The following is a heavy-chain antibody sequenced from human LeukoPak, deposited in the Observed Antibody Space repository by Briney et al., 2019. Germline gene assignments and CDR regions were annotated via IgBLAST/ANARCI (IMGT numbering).Heavy chain of an antibody. J-gene: IGHJ4*02. CDR3: ARDRSDAWRHFDY. CDR1: GGSISSSNW. CDR2: IYHSGST. V-gene: IGHV4-4*02. Sequence: SGTLSLTCAVSGGSISSSNWWSWVRQPPGKGLEWIGEIYHSGSTNYNPSLKSRVTISVDKSKNQFSLKLSSVTAADTAVYYCARDRSDAWRHFDYWGQGTLVTVSS. D-gene: IGHD2-15*01.